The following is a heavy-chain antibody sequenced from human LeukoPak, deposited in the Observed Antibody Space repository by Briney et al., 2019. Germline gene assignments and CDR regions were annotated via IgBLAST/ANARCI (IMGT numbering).Heavy chain of an antibody. CDR2: IYYSGST. D-gene: IGHD1-14*01. CDR3: ARHLTPDDAFDI. J-gene: IGHJ3*02. V-gene: IGHV4-39*01. Sequence: SETLSLTCTVSGDSISSSSYYWGWIRQPPGKGLEWIGSIYYSGSTYYNPSLKSRVTTSVDTSKNQFSLKLSSVTAADTAVYYCARHLTPDDAFDIWGQGTMVTVSS. CDR1: GDSISSSSYY.